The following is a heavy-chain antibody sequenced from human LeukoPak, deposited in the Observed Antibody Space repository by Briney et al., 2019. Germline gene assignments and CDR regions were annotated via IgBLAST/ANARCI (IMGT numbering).Heavy chain of an antibody. J-gene: IGHJ4*02. D-gene: IGHD6-13*01. V-gene: IGHV3-9*01. CDR1: GFTFDDYA. CDR2: ISWNSGSI. Sequence: LPGRSLGLSCAASGFTFDDYAMHWVRQAPGKGLEWVSGISWNSGSIGYADSVKGRFTISRDNAKNSLYLQMNSLRAEDTALYYCAKDTGYSSSWLDYWGQGTLVTVSS. CDR3: AKDTGYSSSWLDY.